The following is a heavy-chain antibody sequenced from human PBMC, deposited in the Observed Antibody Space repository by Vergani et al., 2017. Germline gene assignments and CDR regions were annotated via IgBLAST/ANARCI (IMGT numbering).Heavy chain of an antibody. J-gene: IGHJ5*02. CDR1: GASISSGNN. D-gene: IGHD3-22*01. V-gene: IGHV4-38-2*02. CDR2: VSPSGET. Sequence: QVKLQESGPGLVKPSETLSLTCTVSGASISSGNNWGWIRQPPGKGLEWISSVSPSGETYFNPSLKGRVSISMDTSKNYFFLTLSSVTAADTAMYYCARRSSSYYFDIWGQGVLITVSS. CDR3: ARRSSSYYFDI.